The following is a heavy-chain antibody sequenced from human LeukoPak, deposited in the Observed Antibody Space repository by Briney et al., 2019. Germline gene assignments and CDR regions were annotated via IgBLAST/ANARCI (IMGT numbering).Heavy chain of an antibody. CDR2: ISSDSTYI. CDR3: ARDEGGKALDY. D-gene: IGHD1-1*01. V-gene: IGHV3-21*01. J-gene: IGHJ4*02. CDR1: GFTISNRD. Sequence: SGGSLRLSCAASGFTISNRDMNWVRQAPGKGLEWVSSISSDSTYIYHADSVKGRFTISRDNAKNSLYLQMNSLRAEDTAVYYCARDEGGKALDYWGQGTLVTVSS.